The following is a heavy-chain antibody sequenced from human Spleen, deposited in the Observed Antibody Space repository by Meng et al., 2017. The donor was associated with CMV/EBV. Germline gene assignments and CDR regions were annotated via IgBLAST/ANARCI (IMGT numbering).Heavy chain of an antibody. CDR3: ASTSVAGTFDS. V-gene: IGHV4-59*01. Sequence: SETLSLTCNVSGGYIGSYYWSYIRQPPGKGLEWIAYIYYSGTTNYNPSLKSRVSISLDISKNQFSLKLTSVTAADTAIYYCASTSVAGTFDSWGQGTLVTVSS. CDR1: GGYIGSYY. D-gene: IGHD6-19*01. J-gene: IGHJ4*02. CDR2: IYYSGTT.